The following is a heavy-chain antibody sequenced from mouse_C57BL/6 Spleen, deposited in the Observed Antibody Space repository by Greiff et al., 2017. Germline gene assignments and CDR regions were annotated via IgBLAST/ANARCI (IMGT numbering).Heavy chain of an antibody. D-gene: IGHD2-4*01. V-gene: IGHV1-18*01. CDR3: AREDYEGYWYFDV. J-gene: IGHJ1*03. Sequence: VQLQQSGPELVKPGASVKIPCKASGYTFTDYNMDWVKQSHGKSLEWIGDINPNNGGTIYNQKFKGKATLTVDKSSSTAYMELRSLTSEDTAVYYCAREDYEGYWYFDVWGTGTTVTVSS. CDR2: INPNNGGT. CDR1: GYTFTDYN.